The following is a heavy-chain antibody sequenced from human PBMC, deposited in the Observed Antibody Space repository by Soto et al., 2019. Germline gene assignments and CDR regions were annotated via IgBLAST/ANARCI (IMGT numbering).Heavy chain of an antibody. CDR3: AKSHYYDSSVESSEPMDV. CDR2: FSGSGGST. Sequence: GGSLRLSCAASGFTFSSYAMSWVRQAPGKGLEWVSAFSGSGGSTNYADSVKGRFTISRDNSKNTLYLQMNSLRGEDTAVYYCAKSHYYDSSVESSEPMDVWGQGTAVTVSS. CDR1: GFTFSSYA. D-gene: IGHD3-22*01. J-gene: IGHJ6*02. V-gene: IGHV3-23*01.